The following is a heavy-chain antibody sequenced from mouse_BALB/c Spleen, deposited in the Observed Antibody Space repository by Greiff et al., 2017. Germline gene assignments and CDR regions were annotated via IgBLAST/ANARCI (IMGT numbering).Heavy chain of an antibody. CDR3: ARDGDAWFAY. D-gene: IGHD3-3*01. J-gene: IGHJ3*01. CDR1: GFTFSSYA. Sequence: DVQLVESGGGLVKPGGSLKLSCAASGFTFSSYAMSWVRQSPEKRLEWVAEISSGGSYTYYPDTVTGRFTISRDNAKNTLYLEMSSLRSEDTAMHYCARDGDAWFAYWGQGTLVTVSA. CDR2: ISSGGSYT. V-gene: IGHV5-9-4*01.